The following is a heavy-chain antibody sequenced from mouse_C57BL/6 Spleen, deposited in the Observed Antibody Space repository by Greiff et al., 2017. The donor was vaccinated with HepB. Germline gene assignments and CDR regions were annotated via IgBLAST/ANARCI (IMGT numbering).Heavy chain of an antibody. D-gene: IGHD1-1*01. J-gene: IGHJ2*01. CDR2: TNPTNGRT. Sequence: QVQLQQPGAELVKAGASVKMSCKASGYTFTSYWMHWVKQRLGQGLEWFAETNPTNGRTYYNEKFKSKATLTVDNSTSTAYMLRSDPTFEDTAVYSCARIKKIVATYFDYWGQGTTLTVSS. V-gene: IGHV1S81*02. CDR1: GYTFTSYW. CDR3: ARIKKIVATYFDY.